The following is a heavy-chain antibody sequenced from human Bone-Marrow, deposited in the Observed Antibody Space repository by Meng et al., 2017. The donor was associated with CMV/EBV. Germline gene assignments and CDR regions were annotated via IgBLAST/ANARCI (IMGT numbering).Heavy chain of an antibody. J-gene: IGHJ6*02. CDR3: ARDFKRRRGIFGTFSGGHYGLDV. Sequence: SVKVSCKASGGTFSSYAISWVRQAPGQGLEWMGGIIPIFGTANYAQKFQGRVTMTTDESTTTAYMELTSLRSEDTAVYYCARDFKRRRGIFGTFSGGHYGLDVWGQRNTVNVAS. V-gene: IGHV1-69*05. CDR1: GGTFSSYA. D-gene: IGHD3-3*01. CDR2: IIPIFGTA.